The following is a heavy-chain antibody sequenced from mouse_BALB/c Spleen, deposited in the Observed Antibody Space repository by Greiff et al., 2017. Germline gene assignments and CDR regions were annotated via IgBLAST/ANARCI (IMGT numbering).Heavy chain of an antibody. CDR3: ARRGVRQYFDY. Sequence: EVQLVESGGDLVKPGGSLKLSCAASGFTFSSYGMSWVRQTPDTRLEWVATISSGGSYTYYPDSVKGRFTISRDNAKNTLYLQMSSLKSEDTAMYYCARRGVRQYFDYWGQGTTLTVS. J-gene: IGHJ2*01. CDR1: GFTFSSYG. V-gene: IGHV5-6*01. CDR2: ISSGGSYT. D-gene: IGHD2-14*01.